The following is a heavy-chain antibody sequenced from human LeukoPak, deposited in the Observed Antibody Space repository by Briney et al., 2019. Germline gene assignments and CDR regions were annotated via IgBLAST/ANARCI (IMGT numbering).Heavy chain of an antibody. D-gene: IGHD3-3*01. V-gene: IGHV4-34*01. CDR1: GGSFSGYY. J-gene: IGHJ4*02. CDR2: INHSGST. CDR3: ASGYDFWSGTGVDY. Sequence: SETLSLTCAVYGGSFSGYYWSWIRQPPGKGLEWIGEINHSGSTNYNPSLKSRVTISVDTSKNQFSLKLSSVTAADTAVYYCASGYDFWSGTGVDYWGQGTLVTVSS.